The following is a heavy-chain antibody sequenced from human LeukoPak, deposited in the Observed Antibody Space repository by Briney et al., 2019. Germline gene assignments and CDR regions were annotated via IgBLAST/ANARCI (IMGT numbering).Heavy chain of an antibody. V-gene: IGHV3-23*01. CDR1: GFTFSSYA. CDR2: ISGSGGST. D-gene: IGHD5-18*01. Sequence: GGSLRLSCAASGFTFSSYAMSWVRQAPGKGLEWVSAISGSGGSTYYADSVKGRFTISRDNSKNTLYLQMNSLRAEDTAVYYCAKHRMGYSYSYVVWRAPRLDYYYGMDVWGQGTTVTVSS. J-gene: IGHJ6*02. CDR3: AKHRMGYSYSYVVWRAPRLDYYYGMDV.